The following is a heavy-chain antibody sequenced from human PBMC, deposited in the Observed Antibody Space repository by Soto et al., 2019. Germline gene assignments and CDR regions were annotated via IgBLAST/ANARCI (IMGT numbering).Heavy chain of an antibody. CDR1: GFTFSSFV. CDR2: LSLDGSNK. CDR3: AKIESRFFYDSTGYYPFDY. D-gene: IGHD3-22*01. V-gene: IGHV3-30*04. J-gene: IGHJ4*02. Sequence: PGGSLRLSCAASGFTFSSFVMHWVRQAPGKGLEWVAALSLDGSNKNYADSVKGRFTISRDNSKNTVYLQMNSLRAEDTAVYYCAKIESRFFYDSTGYYPFDYWGQGTLVTVSS.